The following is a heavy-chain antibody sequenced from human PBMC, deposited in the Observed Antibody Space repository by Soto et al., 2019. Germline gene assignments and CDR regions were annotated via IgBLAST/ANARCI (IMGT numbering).Heavy chain of an antibody. J-gene: IGHJ4*02. CDR1: GYRFSTYW. CDR3: ARLGGIVDTGTWIQ. CDR2: IYPGDSDT. Sequence: PGESLKISCKASGYRFSTYWIGWVRQRPGKGPEWMAIIYPGDSDTRENPSFQGQVTISADKSSNTVHLQWRSLKASDTAIYYCARLGGIVDTGTWIQWGQGTPVTDS. V-gene: IGHV5-51*01. D-gene: IGHD1-26*01.